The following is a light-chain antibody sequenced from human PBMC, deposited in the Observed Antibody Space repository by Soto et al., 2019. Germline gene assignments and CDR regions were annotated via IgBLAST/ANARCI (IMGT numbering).Light chain of an antibody. CDR1: QSISGW. J-gene: IGKJ1*01. CDR2: GAS. Sequence: DLQMTQSPSTLSASVGDRVTITCRASQSISGWLAWYQQIPGKAPKLLIYGASSLESGVPPRFSGSGSGTEFTLTISSLQPDDIATYFCQQYTSYPWTFGQGTKVEIK. V-gene: IGKV1-5*01. CDR3: QQYTSYPWT.